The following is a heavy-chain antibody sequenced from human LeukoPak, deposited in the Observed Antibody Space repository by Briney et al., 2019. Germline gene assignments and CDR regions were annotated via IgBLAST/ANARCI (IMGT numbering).Heavy chain of an antibody. D-gene: IGHD4-11*01. J-gene: IGHJ6*03. CDR3: AKDLTVTQRYYYYYMDV. CDR1: GFTFDDYA. Sequence: PGRSLRLSCAASGFTFDDYAMQWVRQAPGKGLEWVSGISWNSGSIGYADSVKGRFTISRDTAKNSLYLQMNRLRAEDTALYYCAKDLTVTQRYYYYYMDVWGKGTTVTVSS. CDR2: ISWNSGSI. V-gene: IGHV3-9*01.